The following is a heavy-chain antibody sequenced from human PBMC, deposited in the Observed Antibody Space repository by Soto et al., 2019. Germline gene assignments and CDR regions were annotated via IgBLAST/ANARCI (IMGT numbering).Heavy chain of an antibody. V-gene: IGHV4-39*01. CDR2: IYYSGST. D-gene: IGHD5-18*01. J-gene: IGHJ6*02. CDR1: GGSISSSSYY. Sequence: QLQLQESGPGLVKPSETLSLTCTVSGGSISSSSYYWGWIRQPPGKGLEWIGSIYYSGSTYYNPSLKSRVTISVDTSKNQFSLKLRSVTAADTAVYYWASHGGGYSYDYYYYYGMDVWGQGTTVTVSS. CDR3: ASHGGGYSYDYYYYYGMDV.